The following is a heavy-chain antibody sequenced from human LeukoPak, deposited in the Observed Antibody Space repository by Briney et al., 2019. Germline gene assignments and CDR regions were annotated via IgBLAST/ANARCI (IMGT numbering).Heavy chain of an antibody. J-gene: IGHJ4*02. V-gene: IGHV3-23*01. CDR3: AKESLRGHSYGFDN. CDR1: GGSFSGYY. CDR2: ISASGDTT. Sequence: ETLSLTCAVYGGSFSGYYWSWIRQAPGKGLEWVSAISASGDTTYYADSVRGRFTISRDNSKNTLYLQMNSLRAGDTALYYCAKESLRGHSYGFDNWGQGTLVTVSS. D-gene: IGHD5-18*01.